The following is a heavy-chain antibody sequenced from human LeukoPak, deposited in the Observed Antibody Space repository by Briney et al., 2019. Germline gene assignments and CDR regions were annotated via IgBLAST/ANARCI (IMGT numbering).Heavy chain of an antibody. CDR2: INHSGST. CDR3: ARGRQDVTMIVVVMTAVSYYLDV. V-gene: IGHV4-34*01. D-gene: IGHD3-22*01. J-gene: IGHJ6*03. CDR1: GGSFSGYY. Sequence: SETLSLTCAVYGGSFSGYYWSWIRQPPGKGLEWIGEINHSGSTNYNPSLKSRVTISVDTSKNQFSLVLSSVTAADTAVYYCARGRQDVTMIVVVMTAVSYYLDVWGKGTTVTVS.